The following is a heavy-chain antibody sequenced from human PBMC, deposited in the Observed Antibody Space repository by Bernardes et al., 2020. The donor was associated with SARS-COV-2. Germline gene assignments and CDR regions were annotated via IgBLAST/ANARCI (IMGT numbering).Heavy chain of an antibody. CDR2: ISVYNGNT. V-gene: IGHV1-18*04. J-gene: IGHJ5*02. D-gene: IGHD1-26*01. CDR1: GYTFTNFG. Sequence: ASVKVSCKASGYTFTNFGISWVRQAPGQGLEWVGRISVYNGNTNYAEKFQGRVTVTTDTSTSTAYLEVRSLTSDDTAVYYCARDLNPSGWYVHWGQGTLVTVSS. CDR3: ARDLNPSGWYVH.